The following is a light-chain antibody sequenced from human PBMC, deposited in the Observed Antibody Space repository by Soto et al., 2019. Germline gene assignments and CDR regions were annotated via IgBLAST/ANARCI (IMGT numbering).Light chain of an antibody. CDR2: EVT. V-gene: IGLV2-8*01. J-gene: IGLJ3*02. CDR1: SSDVGAYKY. CDR3: TLYVGNDIWV. Sequence: QSALTQPPSASGSPGQSVTIPCTGTSSDVGAYKYVSWYQQYPGKAPKLMIYEVTKRPSGVPDRFSGSKSGNTASLTVSGLQAEDEADYYCTLYVGNDIWVFGGGTKLTVL.